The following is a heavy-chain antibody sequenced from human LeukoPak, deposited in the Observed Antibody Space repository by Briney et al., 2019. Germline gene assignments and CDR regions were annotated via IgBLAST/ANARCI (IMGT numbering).Heavy chain of an antibody. J-gene: IGHJ3*02. V-gene: IGHV1-2*02. D-gene: IGHD6-13*01. CDR3: ARDPLYSSSWYEGFDI. CDR2: INPNSGGT. Sequence: ASVKVSCKASGYTFIDYYMHWVRQAPGQGLEWMGWINPNSGGTNYAQKFQGRVTMTRDTSISTVYMELSRLRSDDTAVYYCARDPLYSSSWYEGFDIWGQGTMVTVSS. CDR1: GYTFIDYY.